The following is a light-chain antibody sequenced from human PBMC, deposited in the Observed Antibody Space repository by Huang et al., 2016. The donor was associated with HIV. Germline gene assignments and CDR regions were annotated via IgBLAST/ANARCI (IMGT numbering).Light chain of an antibody. CDR2: DAS. CDR3: QERSNWPRFT. Sequence: EIVLTQSPATLSLSPGRRATLSCRASQSVTTYLDWYQQRPGQAPRLLIYDASNRATGVPARFSGSGSGTDFTLTITSLEPEDFAVYYCQERSNWPRFTFGPGTRVDIK. V-gene: IGKV3-11*01. J-gene: IGKJ3*01. CDR1: QSVTTY.